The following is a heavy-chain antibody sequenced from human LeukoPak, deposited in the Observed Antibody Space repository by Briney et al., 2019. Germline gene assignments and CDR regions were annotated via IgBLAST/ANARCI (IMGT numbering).Heavy chain of an antibody. Sequence: GASVKVSCKASGYTFTGYYMHWVRQAPGQGLEWMGWINPNSGGTNYAQKFQGRVTMTRDTSISTAYMELNSLRAEDTAVYYCARGVRDFDYWGQGTLVTVSS. CDR1: GYTFTGYY. J-gene: IGHJ4*02. CDR3: ARGVRDFDY. D-gene: IGHD3-3*01. CDR2: INPNSGGT. V-gene: IGHV1-2*02.